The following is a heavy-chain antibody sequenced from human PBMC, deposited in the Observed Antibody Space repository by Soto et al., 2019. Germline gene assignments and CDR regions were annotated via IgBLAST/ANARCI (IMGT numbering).Heavy chain of an antibody. CDR3: ASLDVVGATFDY. Sequence: EVQLVESGGGLVKPGGSLRLSCAASGFPFSSYSMNWVRQAPGKGLEWVSSISSSSSYIYYADSVKGRFTISRDNAKNALYLQMNSLSAEDPAVYYCASLDVVGATFDYWGEGTLVTVSS. CDR2: ISSSSSYI. CDR1: GFPFSSYS. J-gene: IGHJ4*02. D-gene: IGHD1-26*01. V-gene: IGHV3-21*01.